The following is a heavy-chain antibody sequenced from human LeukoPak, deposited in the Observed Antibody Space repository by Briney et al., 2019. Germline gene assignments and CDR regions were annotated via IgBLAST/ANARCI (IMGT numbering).Heavy chain of an antibody. CDR2: ISGSSGST. CDR1: GFTLSSFA. CDR3: AKDRFYDILTGYPEY. J-gene: IGHJ4*02. D-gene: IGHD3-9*01. Sequence: PGGSLRLSCAASGFTLSSFAMSWVRQAPGKGLEWVSVISGSSGSTYYADSVKGRFTVTRDISKNTLYLQMNRLRADDTAVYYCAKDRFYDILTGYPEYWGQGTLVTVSS. V-gene: IGHV3-23*01.